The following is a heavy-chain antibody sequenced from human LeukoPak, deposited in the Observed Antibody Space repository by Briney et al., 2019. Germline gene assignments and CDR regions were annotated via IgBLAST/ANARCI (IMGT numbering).Heavy chain of an antibody. CDR3: ARDPGDYYGSGSSDAFDI. CDR1: GLTFGSYG. CDR2: IWYDGSNK. V-gene: IGHV3-33*01. D-gene: IGHD3-10*01. J-gene: IGHJ4*02. Sequence: GGSLRLSCAASGLTFGSYGMHWVRQAPGKGLEWVAVIWYDGSNKYYADSVKGRFTISRDNSKNTLYLQMNSLRAEDTAVYYCARDPGDYYGSGSSDAFDIWGQGTLVTVSS.